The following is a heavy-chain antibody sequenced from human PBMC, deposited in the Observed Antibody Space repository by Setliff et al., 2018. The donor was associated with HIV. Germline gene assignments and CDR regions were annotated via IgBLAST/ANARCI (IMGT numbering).Heavy chain of an antibody. J-gene: IGHJ5*02. CDR1: TFALNGYF. Sequence: ASVKVSCKASTFALNGYFLHWVRHAPGQGLEWMGWINPDSGGTNYAPKFQGRVTMTRDTSISTVYMELRRLKPNDTAVYYCAGGEIYGVMTFDHWGQGTLVTVSS. D-gene: IGHD3-10*01. CDR3: AGGEIYGVMTFDH. V-gene: IGHV1-2*02. CDR2: INPDSGGT.